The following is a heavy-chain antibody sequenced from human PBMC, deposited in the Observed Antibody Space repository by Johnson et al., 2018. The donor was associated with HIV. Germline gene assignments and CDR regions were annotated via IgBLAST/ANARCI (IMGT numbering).Heavy chain of an antibody. J-gene: IGHJ3*02. CDR2: ISSSGSTI. CDR3: ARRFFPGITVALDAFDI. Sequence: QMLLVESGGGLVKPGGSLRLSCAAFGFTFFDYYMSWIRQAPGKGLEWVSYISSSGSTIYYADSVKGRFTISRDNAKNSLYLQMNSLRAEDTAVYYCARRFFPGITVALDAFDIWCQGTMVTVSS. V-gene: IGHV3-11*04. D-gene: IGHD6-19*01. CDR1: GFTFFDYY.